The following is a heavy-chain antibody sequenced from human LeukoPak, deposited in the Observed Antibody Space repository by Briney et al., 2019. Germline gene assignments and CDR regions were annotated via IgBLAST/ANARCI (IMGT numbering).Heavy chain of an antibody. V-gene: IGHV3-21*01. CDR2: ISSCSSYT. J-gene: IGHJ4*02. CDR3: ARDLGVVRGVFTLDY. Sequence: GGSVSLSCVDSGFTFSSYSMNWFRQDPGKGLEWFSSISSCSSYTNYADSVRGRFTISRENAKNSLYLQMNSLRAEDTAVYYCARDLGVVRGVFTLDYWGQGTLVTVSS. D-gene: IGHD3-10*01. CDR1: GFTFSSYS.